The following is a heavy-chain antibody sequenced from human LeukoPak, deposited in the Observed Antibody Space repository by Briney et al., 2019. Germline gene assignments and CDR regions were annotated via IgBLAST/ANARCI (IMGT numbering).Heavy chain of an antibody. CDR3: ATHSYSSSWFNYYYYYYMDV. J-gene: IGHJ6*03. V-gene: IGHV4-31*03. D-gene: IGHD6-13*01. CDR1: GGSISSGGYY. Sequence: SETLSLTCTVSGGSISSGGYYWSWIRQHPGKGLEWIGYIYYSGSTYYNPSLKSRVTISVDTSKNQFSLKLSSVTAADTAVYYCATHSYSSSWFNYYYYYYMDVWAKGPRSPSP. CDR2: IYYSGST.